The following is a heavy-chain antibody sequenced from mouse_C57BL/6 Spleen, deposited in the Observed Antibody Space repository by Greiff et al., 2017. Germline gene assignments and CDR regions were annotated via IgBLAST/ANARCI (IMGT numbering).Heavy chain of an antibody. Sequence: EVQLQQSGPELVKPGASVKISCKASGYTFTDYYMNWVKQSHGKSLEWIGDINPNNGGTSYNQKFKGKATLTVDKSSSTAYMELRSLTSEDSAVYYCARAPITTDAYWGQGTLVTVSA. D-gene: IGHD1-1*01. J-gene: IGHJ3*01. CDR1: GYTFTDYY. CDR2: INPNNGGT. V-gene: IGHV1-26*01. CDR3: ARAPITTDAY.